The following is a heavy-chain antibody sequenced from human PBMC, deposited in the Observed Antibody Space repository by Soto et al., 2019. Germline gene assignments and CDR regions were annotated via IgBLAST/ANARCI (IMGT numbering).Heavy chain of an antibody. D-gene: IGHD3-10*01. CDR2: ISNSGGST. CDR1: GFSFGIYA. V-gene: IGHV3-23*01. CDR3: AKDRAPLDI. J-gene: IGHJ3*02. Sequence: EVQLLESGGGLVQPGGSLRLSCAASGFSFGIYAMTWVRQAPGKGLECVSLISNSGGSTYYADSVKGRFTISRDNSKNTLYLQMNSLRAEDTAVYYCAKDRAPLDIWGQGTIVTVSS.